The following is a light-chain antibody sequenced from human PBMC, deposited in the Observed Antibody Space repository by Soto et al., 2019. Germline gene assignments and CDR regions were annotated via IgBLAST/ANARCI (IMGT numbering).Light chain of an antibody. CDR3: QQYYSSIT. Sequence: DIVITQSPDSLAVSLGETATINCKSSQSVFFSSNNKNYLGWYQQKPGQSPNLLIYWASTRESGVPDRFSGSGSGTDFTLTNSMLQAEDVAVCFCQQYYSSITFGQGTRLEIK. J-gene: IGKJ5*01. CDR2: WAS. CDR1: QSVFFSSNNKNY. V-gene: IGKV4-1*01.